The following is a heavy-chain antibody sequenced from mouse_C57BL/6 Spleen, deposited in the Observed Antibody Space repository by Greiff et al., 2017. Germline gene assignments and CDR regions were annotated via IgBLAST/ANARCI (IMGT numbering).Heavy chain of an antibody. D-gene: IGHD2-4*01. CDR3: ASGLRGYFDY. Sequence: QVQLQQPGAELVMPGASVKLSCKASGYTFTSYWMHWVKQRPGQGLEWIGEIDPSDSYTNSNQKFKGKATLTVDKSSSTAYMQLSSLTSEDSAVYYCASGLRGYFDYWGQGTTL. CDR2: IDPSDSYT. V-gene: IGHV1-69*01. CDR1: GYTFTSYW. J-gene: IGHJ2*01.